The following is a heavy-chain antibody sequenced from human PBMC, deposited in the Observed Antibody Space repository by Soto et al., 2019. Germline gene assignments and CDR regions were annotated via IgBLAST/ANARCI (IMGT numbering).Heavy chain of an antibody. V-gene: IGHV3-23*01. Sequence: PGGSLRLSCAASGFTFGNYAMTWVRQPPGKGLEWVSFISGSGGRTYYADSVKGRFTISRDNSKNTLYLQMNSLRAEDTALYYCAKDGGGYSTGWYPAYWGQGTLVTVSS. CDR3: AKDGGGYSTGWYPAY. CDR1: GFTFGNYA. D-gene: IGHD6-19*01. J-gene: IGHJ4*02. CDR2: ISGSGGRT.